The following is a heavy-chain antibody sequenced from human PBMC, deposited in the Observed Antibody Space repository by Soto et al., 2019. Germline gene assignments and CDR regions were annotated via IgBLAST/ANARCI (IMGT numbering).Heavy chain of an antibody. D-gene: IGHD3-22*01. V-gene: IGHV1-46*01. CDR1: GYTFTSYY. CDR3: ARDNYDSSGPYAFDI. J-gene: IGHJ3*02. Sequence: ASVKVSCKASGYTFTSYYMHWVRQAPGQGLKWMGIINPSGGSTSYAQKFQGRVTMTRDTSTSTVYMELSSLRSEDTAVYYCARDNYDSSGPYAFDIWGQGTMVTVSS. CDR2: INPSGGST.